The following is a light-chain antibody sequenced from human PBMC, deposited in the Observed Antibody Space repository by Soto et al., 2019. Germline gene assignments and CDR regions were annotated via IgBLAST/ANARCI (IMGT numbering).Light chain of an antibody. Sequence: DIQMTQSPSTLSASAGDRVTITCRASQTISSLLAWYQQKPGRAPTLLIYKASTLESGVPSRFCGSRSGTESTLTISSLQPDDFATYYYQQYNSYPLTFGQGTRLEIK. V-gene: IGKV1-5*03. J-gene: IGKJ5*01. CDR3: QQYNSYPLT. CDR2: KAS. CDR1: QTISSL.